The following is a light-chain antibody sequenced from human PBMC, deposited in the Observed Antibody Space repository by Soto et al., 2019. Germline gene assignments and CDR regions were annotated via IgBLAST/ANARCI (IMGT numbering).Light chain of an antibody. Sequence: EIVLTQSPDTLSLSPGERATLSCRASQSVSSSLAWYQQKPGQAPRLLIYDASNRATGIPARFSGSGSGTDFPLTISSLEPEDFAVYYCQQRSNWPPEVTFGPWTKVDIK. V-gene: IGKV3-11*01. J-gene: IGKJ3*01. CDR3: QQRSNWPPEVT. CDR1: QSVSSS. CDR2: DAS.